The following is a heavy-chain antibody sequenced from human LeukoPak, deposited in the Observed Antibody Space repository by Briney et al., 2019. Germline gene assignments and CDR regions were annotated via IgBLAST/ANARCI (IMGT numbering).Heavy chain of an antibody. CDR3: ARVLGDYDILTGYSTNWFDP. V-gene: IGHV5-10-1*01. D-gene: IGHD3-9*01. CDR2: IDPSDSYT. J-gene: IGHJ5*02. Sequence: GESLRISCKGSGYSFTSYWISWVRQMPGKGLEWMGMIDPSDSYTNYSPSFQGHVTISADKSISTAYLQWSSLKASDTAMYYCARVLGDYDILTGYSTNWFDPWGQGTLVTVSS. CDR1: GYSFTSYW.